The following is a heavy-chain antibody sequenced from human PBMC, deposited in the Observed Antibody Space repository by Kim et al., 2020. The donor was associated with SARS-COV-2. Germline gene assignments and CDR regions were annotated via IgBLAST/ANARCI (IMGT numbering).Heavy chain of an antibody. CDR3: ARYRSSGWTYYYYYGMDV. J-gene: IGHJ6*04. Sequence: SETLSLTCAVYGGSFSGYYWSWIRQPPGKGLEWIGEINHSGSTNYNPSLKSRVTISVDTSKNQFSLKLSSVTAADTAVYYCARYRSSGWTYYYYYGMDVWAEGTTVTVPS. CDR1: GGSFSGYY. V-gene: IGHV4-34*01. CDR2: INHSGST. D-gene: IGHD6-19*01.